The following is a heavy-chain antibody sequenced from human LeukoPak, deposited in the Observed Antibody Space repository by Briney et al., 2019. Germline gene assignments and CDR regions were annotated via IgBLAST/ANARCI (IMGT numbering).Heavy chain of an antibody. D-gene: IGHD2-2*02. J-gene: IGHJ4*02. CDR1: GFTFSSYE. CDR3: ARDRGGYCSSTGCSTEGHFDY. V-gene: IGHV3-48*03. Sequence: GGSLRLSCAASGFTFSSYEMNWVRQAPGKGLEWVSYISSSGSTIYYADSVKGRFTISRDNAKNSLYLQMNSLRAEDTAVYYCARDRGGYCSSTGCSTEGHFDYWGQGTLVTVSS. CDR2: ISSSGSTI.